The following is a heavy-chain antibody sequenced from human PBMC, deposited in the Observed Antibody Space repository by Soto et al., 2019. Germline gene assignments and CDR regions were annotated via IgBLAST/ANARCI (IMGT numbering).Heavy chain of an antibody. Sequence: PGGSLRLSCAASGFTFSSYAMNWVRQAPGKGLEWVSAISGSGGNTYYADSVKGRFTISRDNSKNTLYLQMNSLRAEDTAVYYCAKDPYYYGSGSYYGKFYFDYCGQGTLVTVSS. CDR1: GFTFSSYA. CDR3: AKDPYYYGSGSYYGKFYFDY. D-gene: IGHD3-10*01. CDR2: ISGSGGNT. J-gene: IGHJ4*02. V-gene: IGHV3-23*01.